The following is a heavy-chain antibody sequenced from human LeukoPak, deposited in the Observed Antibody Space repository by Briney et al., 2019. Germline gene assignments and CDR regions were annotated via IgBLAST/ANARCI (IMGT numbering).Heavy chain of an antibody. J-gene: IGHJ3*02. Sequence: SETLSLACNVSGDSITSTNYYWAWIRQTPGKGLEWIGHVFYSGSTHLNPSLNSRLHMYVDASKNQFSLTLSSVTAADTAVYYCATSTTVYYYDSSGRPLDVFDIWGQGTMVTVSS. CDR3: ATSTTVYYYDSSGRPLDVFDI. V-gene: IGHV4-39*07. CDR2: VFYSGST. CDR1: GDSITSTNYY. D-gene: IGHD3-22*01.